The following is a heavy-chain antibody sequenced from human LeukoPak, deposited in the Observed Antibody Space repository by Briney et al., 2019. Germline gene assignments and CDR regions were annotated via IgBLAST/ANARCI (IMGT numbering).Heavy chain of an antibody. D-gene: IGHD3-22*01. CDR2: ISGSGGST. J-gene: IGHJ3*02. V-gene: IGHV3-23*01. CDR3: ARGPDYYDSSGYYPNAFDI. CDR1: GFTFSSYA. Sequence: GGSLRLSCAASGFTFSSYAMSWVRQAPGKGLEWVSAISGSGGSTYYADSVKGRFTISRDNSKNTLYLQMNSLRAEDTAVYYCARGPDYYDSSGYYPNAFDIWGQGTMVTVSS.